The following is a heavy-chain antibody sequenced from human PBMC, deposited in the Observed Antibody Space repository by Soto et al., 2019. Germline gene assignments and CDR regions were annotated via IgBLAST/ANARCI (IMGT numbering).Heavy chain of an antibody. CDR3: ARVDRLLRYLRSDP. D-gene: IGHD3-9*01. J-gene: IGHJ5*02. CDR1: GYTFTSYG. CDR2: ISAYNGNT. V-gene: IGHV1-18*01. Sequence: ASVKVSCKASGYTFTSYGISWVRQAPGQGLEWMGWISAYNGNTNYAQKLQGRVTMTTDTSTSTAYMELRSLRSDDTAVYFCARVDRLLRYLRSDPWGQGSLVTHFS.